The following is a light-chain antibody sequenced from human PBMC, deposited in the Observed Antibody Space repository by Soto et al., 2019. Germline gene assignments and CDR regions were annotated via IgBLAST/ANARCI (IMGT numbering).Light chain of an antibody. CDR3: LQYYSHSLT. J-gene: IGKJ1*01. CDR1: QGITRD. CDR2: AAS. V-gene: IGKV1-8*01. Sequence: ILVTQSPSTLSESAGERDTITCRASQGITRDLSCYQQKPGKAPKLLIYAASALQGGVPSRFSGSGAWTEGTRSISCLQSEDLITYEFLQYYSHSLTFGQGTKVDIK.